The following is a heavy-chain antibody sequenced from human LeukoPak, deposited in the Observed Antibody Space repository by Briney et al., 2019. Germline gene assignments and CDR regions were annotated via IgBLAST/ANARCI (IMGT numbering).Heavy chain of an antibody. V-gene: IGHV3-30-3*01. CDR1: GFTFSSYA. J-gene: IGHJ4*02. D-gene: IGHD6-19*01. Sequence: PGGSLRLSCAASGFTFSSYAMHWVRQAPGKGLEWVAVISYDGSNKYYADSVKGRFTISRDNSKNTLYLQMNSLRAEDTAVYYCARVLVSSGSPPDYWGQGTLVTVSS. CDR2: ISYDGSNK. CDR3: ARVLVSSGSPPDY.